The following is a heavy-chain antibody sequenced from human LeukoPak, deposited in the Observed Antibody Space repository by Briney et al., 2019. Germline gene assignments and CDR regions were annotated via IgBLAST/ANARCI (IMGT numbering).Heavy chain of an antibody. CDR1: GYTFTSYY. V-gene: IGHV1-46*01. D-gene: IGHD1-26*01. CDR3: ASAAGAGDYYYYYMDV. Sequence: ASVKVSCKASGYTFTSYYMHWVRQAPGQGLEWMGIINPSGGSTSYAQKFQGRVTMTRDMSTSTVYMELSSLRSEDTAVYYCASAAGAGDYYYYYMDVWGKGTTVTVSS. CDR2: INPSGGST. J-gene: IGHJ6*03.